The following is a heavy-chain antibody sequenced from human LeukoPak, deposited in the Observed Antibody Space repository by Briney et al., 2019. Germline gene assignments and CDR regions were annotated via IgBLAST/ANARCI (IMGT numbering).Heavy chain of an antibody. V-gene: IGHV3-30*02. J-gene: IGHJ4*02. CDR2: IQYDGRKK. CDR1: GFSFSSYG. CDR3: AKDNGNFLTPDW. Sequence: GGSLRLSCVTSGFSFSSYGMHWVRQAPGRGLEWVAFIQYDGRKKLCGDSVKGRCTISRDTSSKTIYLQVDSLRGEDTAVYYCAKDNGNFLTPDWWGQGTLVTASS. D-gene: IGHD4-23*01.